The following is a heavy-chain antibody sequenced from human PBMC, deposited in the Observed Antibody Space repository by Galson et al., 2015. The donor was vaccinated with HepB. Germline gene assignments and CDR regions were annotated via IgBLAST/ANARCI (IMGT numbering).Heavy chain of an antibody. CDR2: FDPEDGET. D-gene: IGHD6-19*01. CDR3: ATDRFHTSGWDPFDY. CDR1: GYTSTQFS. J-gene: IGHJ4*02. V-gene: IGHV1-24*01. Sequence: SVKVSCKVSGYTSTQFSIHWLRQAPGKGLEWLGGFDPEDGETLHAQDFEDRISITADTSTDTVFMQLSRLRSEDTAVYYCATDRFHTSGWDPFDYWGQGTLVTVAS.